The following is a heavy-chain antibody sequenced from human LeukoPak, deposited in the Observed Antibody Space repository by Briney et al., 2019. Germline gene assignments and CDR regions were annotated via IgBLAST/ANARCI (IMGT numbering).Heavy chain of an antibody. Sequence: SETLSLTCTVSGGSISSYYWSWIRQPPGKGLEWIGYIYYSGSTNYNPSLKSRVTISVDTSKNQFSLKLSSVTAADTAVYYCARGLSRNYYYYMDAWGKGTTVTVSS. V-gene: IGHV4-59*01. D-gene: IGHD2/OR15-2a*01. CDR2: IYYSGST. CDR3: ARGLSRNYYYYMDA. J-gene: IGHJ6*03. CDR1: GGSISSYY.